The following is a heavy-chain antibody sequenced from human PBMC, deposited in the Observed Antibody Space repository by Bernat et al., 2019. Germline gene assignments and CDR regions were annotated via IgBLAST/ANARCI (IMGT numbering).Heavy chain of an antibody. V-gene: IGHV3-30*18. CDR1: GFTFSSYG. CDR2: ISYDGSNK. J-gene: IGHJ1*01. Sequence: VQLLESGGGLVQPGGSLRLSCAASGFTFSSYGMHWVRQAPGKGLEWVAVISYDGSNKYYADSVKGRFTISRDNSKNTLYLQMNSLRAEDTAVYYCAKGSYDFWSGYREYFQHWGQGTLVTVSS. D-gene: IGHD3-3*01. CDR3: AKGSYDFWSGYREYFQH.